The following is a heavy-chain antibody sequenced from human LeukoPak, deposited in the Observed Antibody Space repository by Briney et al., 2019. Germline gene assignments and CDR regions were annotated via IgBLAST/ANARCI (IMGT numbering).Heavy chain of an antibody. J-gene: IGHJ4*02. CDR3: AKGSGAVAATLFDY. D-gene: IGHD6-19*01. CDR1: GFTFNFYA. Sequence: GGSLRLSCAASGFTFNFYAMSWVRQAPGKGLEWVSSISGSGGSTYYADSVKGRFTISRDNSKNTLYLQMNSLRAEDTAVYYCAKGSGAVAATLFDYWGQGTLVTVSS. V-gene: IGHV3-23*01. CDR2: ISGSGGST.